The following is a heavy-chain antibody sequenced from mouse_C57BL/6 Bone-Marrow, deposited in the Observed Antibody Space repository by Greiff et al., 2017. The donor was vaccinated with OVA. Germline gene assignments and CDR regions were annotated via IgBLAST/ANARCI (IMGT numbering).Heavy chain of an antibody. D-gene: IGHD1-3*01. V-gene: IGHV1-81*01. CDR3: ASELTFDY. J-gene: IGHJ2*01. Sequence: VKLMESGAELARPGASVKLSCKASGYTFTSYCISWVKQRTGQGLEWIGEIYPRSGNTYYNEKFKGKATLTADKSSSTAYMELRSLTSEDSAVYFCASELTFDYWGQGTKFTVSS. CDR1: GYTFTSYC. CDR2: IYPRSGNT.